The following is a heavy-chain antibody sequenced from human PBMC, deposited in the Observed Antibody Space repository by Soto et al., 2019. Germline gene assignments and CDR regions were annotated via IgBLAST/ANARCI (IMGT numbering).Heavy chain of an antibody. CDR2: ISTYNGNK. D-gene: IGHD4-17*01. CDR3: ARRYGDPSSAAGFDY. Sequence: ASVKVSCKASGYTLTNYGINWLRQSPGQGLEWMGWISTYNGNKNYAEKFHGRVTMTTDTSTGTAYMELRSLRSDDTAVYYCARRYGDPSSAAGFDYWGQGTLVTVSS. V-gene: IGHV1-18*01. CDR1: GYTLTNYG. J-gene: IGHJ4*02.